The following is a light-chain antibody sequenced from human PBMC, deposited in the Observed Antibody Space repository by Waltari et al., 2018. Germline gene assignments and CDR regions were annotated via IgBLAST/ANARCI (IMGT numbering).Light chain of an antibody. CDR2: TTS. CDR3: QQYYSTLLT. J-gene: IGKJ4*01. CDR1: QGISNS. V-gene: IGKV1-NL1*01. Sequence: DIQMTQSPSSLSASVGDRVTITCRASQGISNSLAWYQQKPGKAPKLLLYTTSRLESGVPSRFSGSASGTDYTLTISSLQPEDFATYYCQQYYSTLLTFGGGTRVEIK.